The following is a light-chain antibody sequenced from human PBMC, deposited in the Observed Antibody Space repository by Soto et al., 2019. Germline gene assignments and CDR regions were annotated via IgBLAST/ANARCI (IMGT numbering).Light chain of an antibody. V-gene: IGKV3-15*01. CDR1: QSVGSA. CDR3: QQYKNWPPLT. CDR2: GAS. J-gene: IGKJ4*01. Sequence: EIVMTQSPATLSVSPGETATLSCRASQSVGSAVAWYQHKPGQAPRLLIVGASIRATGVPGRFSGGGSGTEFTLTLSSLQSEDFAVYYCQQYKNWPPLTVGGGTPVESK.